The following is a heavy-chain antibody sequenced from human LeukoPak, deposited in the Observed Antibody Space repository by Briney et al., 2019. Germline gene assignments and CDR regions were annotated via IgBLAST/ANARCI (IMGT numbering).Heavy chain of an antibody. Sequence: LRLSCAASGFTFSSYSMNWVRQAPGKGLEWIGYIYYSGSTFYNPSLKSRVTMSVHTSKNQFSLKLSSVTAADTAVYYCARAPKGMTTVRYYYYYYMDVWGKGTTVTVSS. V-gene: IGHV4-31*02. CDR2: IYYSGST. CDR1: GFTFSSYS. D-gene: IGHD4-11*01. CDR3: ARAPKGMTTVRYYYYYYMDV. J-gene: IGHJ6*03.